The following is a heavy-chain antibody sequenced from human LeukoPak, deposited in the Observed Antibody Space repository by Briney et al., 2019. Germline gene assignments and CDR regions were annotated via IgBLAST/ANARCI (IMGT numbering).Heavy chain of an antibody. CDR2: INPSGGST. Sequence: ASVKVSCKASGYTFTSYYMHWVRQAPGQGLEWMGIINPSGGSTSYAQKFQGRVTMTRDTSTSTVYMELSSLRSEDTAVYSCAREEQWLVHDYWGQGTLVTVSS. CDR1: GYTFTSYY. D-gene: IGHD6-19*01. CDR3: AREEQWLVHDY. V-gene: IGHV1-46*01. J-gene: IGHJ4*02.